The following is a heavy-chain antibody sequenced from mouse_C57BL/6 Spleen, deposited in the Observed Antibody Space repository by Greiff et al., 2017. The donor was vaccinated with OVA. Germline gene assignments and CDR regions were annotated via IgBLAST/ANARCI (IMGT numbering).Heavy chain of an antibody. CDR2: IDPETGGT. D-gene: IGHD1-1*01. CDR1: GYTFTDYE. V-gene: IGHV1-15*01. J-gene: IGHJ2*01. Sequence: QVQLQQSGAELVRPGASVTLSCKASGYTFTDYEMHWVKQTPVHGLEWIGAIDPETGGTAYNQKFKGKAILTADKSSSTAYMELRGLTSEDAAVYYCTRLEITTVVFDYWGQGTTLTVSS. CDR3: TRLEITTVVFDY.